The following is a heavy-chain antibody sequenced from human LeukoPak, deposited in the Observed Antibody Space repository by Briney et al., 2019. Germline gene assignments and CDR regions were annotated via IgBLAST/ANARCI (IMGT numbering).Heavy chain of an antibody. J-gene: IGHJ4*02. CDR1: GGSISSYY. CDR3: ARRSTVLTANYEY. V-gene: IGHV4-59*08. D-gene: IGHD4-23*01. Sequence: SETLSLTCTVSGGSISSYYWSWIPQPPGKGLEWIGYIYYSGSTNYNPSLKSRVSISIDTSKNQFSLRLSSVTAADTALYYCARRSTVLTANYEYWGQGTLVTVSA. CDR2: IYYSGST.